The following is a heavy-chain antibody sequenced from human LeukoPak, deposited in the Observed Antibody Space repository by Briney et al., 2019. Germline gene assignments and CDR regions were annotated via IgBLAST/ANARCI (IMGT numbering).Heavy chain of an antibody. CDR3: ARDRLTGYSDY. V-gene: IGHV3-7*01. Sequence: GGSLRLSCAASGFTFTSYWMSWVRQAPGKGLECVANIKQDGSQKYYVESVKGRFTISRDNSRNSVYLEMNSLRAEDTAVYYCARDRLTGYSDYWGQGTLVTVSS. D-gene: IGHD3-9*01. J-gene: IGHJ4*02. CDR1: GFTFTSYW. CDR2: IKQDGSQK.